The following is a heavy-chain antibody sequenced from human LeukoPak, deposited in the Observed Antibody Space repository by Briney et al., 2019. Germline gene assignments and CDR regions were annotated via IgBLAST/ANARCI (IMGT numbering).Heavy chain of an antibody. V-gene: IGHV3-30*18. Sequence: GGSLRLSCAASGFTFSSYGMHWVRQAPGKGLEWVAVISYDGSNKYYADSVKGRFTISRDNSKNTLYLQMNSLRAEDTAVYYCAKAPNLGTTHNYYFDYWGQGTLVTVSS. CDR3: AKAPNLGTTHNYYFDY. J-gene: IGHJ4*02. CDR2: ISYDGSNK. CDR1: GFTFSSYG. D-gene: IGHD1-1*01.